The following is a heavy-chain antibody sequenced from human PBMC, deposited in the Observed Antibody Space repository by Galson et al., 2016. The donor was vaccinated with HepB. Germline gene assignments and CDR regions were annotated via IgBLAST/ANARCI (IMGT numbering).Heavy chain of an antibody. D-gene: IGHD3-3*01. J-gene: IGHJ4*02. Sequence: SETLSLTCAVSGESFSDNDWSWIRQSSGKGLEWIGSVYYTGRTYYKSSLKSRLTISVDTSRNQFSLTLRSVTAADTAVYYCARHTRFPGEIELGDSWGQGTWVTVSS. CDR3: ARHTRFPGEIELGDS. CDR1: GESFSDND. V-gene: IGHV4-39*01. CDR2: VYYTGRT.